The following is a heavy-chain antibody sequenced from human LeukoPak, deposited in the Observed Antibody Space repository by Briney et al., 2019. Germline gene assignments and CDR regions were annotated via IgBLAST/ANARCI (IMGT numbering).Heavy chain of an antibody. CDR3: VREVIGTAGNNWLDP. J-gene: IGHJ5*02. Sequence: GGSLRLSCAASEFSVGSNYMTWVRQAPGKGLEWVSLIYSGGSTYYADSVKGRFTISRDNSKNTLYLQMNSLRAEDTAVYYCVREVIGTAGNNWLDPWGQGTLVTVSS. CDR2: IYSGGST. V-gene: IGHV3-53*01. CDR1: EFSVGSNY. D-gene: IGHD6-13*01.